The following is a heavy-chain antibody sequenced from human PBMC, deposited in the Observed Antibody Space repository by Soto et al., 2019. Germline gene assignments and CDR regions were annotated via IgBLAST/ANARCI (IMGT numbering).Heavy chain of an antibody. CDR3: ARQNYYYGMDV. V-gene: IGHV5-51*01. CDR2: IYPGDSDT. Sequence: HGESLKISCKGSGYSFTSYWIGWVRQMPGKGLEWMGIIYPGDSDTRYSPSFQGQVTISADKSISTAYPQWSSLKASDNAMYYCARQNYYYGMDVWGQGTTVTVSS. J-gene: IGHJ6*02. CDR1: GYSFTSYW.